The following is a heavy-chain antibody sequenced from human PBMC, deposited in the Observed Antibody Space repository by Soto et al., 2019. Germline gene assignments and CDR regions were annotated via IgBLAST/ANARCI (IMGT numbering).Heavy chain of an antibody. V-gene: IGHV3-7*01. CDR1: GFTFGSDW. J-gene: IGHJ4*02. CDR2: IKEDGSEK. CDR3: ARDQPGPTSY. Sequence: TGGSLRLACGGSGFTFGSDWMSWVRQAPGKGLGWVAIIKEDGSEKYYVDSGKGRFTISRDNAKNSLYLQMNSLRAEDTAVYYCARDQPGPTSYWGQGTLVTVSS.